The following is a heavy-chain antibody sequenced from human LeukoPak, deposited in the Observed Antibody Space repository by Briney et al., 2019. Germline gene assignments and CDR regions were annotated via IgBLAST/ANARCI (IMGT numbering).Heavy chain of an antibody. CDR2: IIPIFGTA. Sequence: SVKVSCKASGGTFSSYAISWVRQAPGQGLEWMGGIIPIFGTANYAQKFQGRVTITADESTSTAYMELSSLRSENMAVYYCARGIAVVGFNYYYYYMDVWGKGTTVTVSS. J-gene: IGHJ6*03. CDR1: GGTFSSYA. CDR3: ARGIAVVGFNYYYYYMDV. V-gene: IGHV1-69*13. D-gene: IGHD6-19*01.